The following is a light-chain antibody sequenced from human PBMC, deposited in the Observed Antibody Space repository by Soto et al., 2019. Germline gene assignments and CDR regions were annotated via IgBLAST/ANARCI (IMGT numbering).Light chain of an antibody. CDR2: GAS. CDR3: QQYESSPTT. J-gene: IGKJ4*02. CDR1: QSVSSTY. Sequence: EIVLLQSPGPLSLSPGERATLSCRASQSVSSTYSARYQQKPGQAPSLLIYGASSRATGIPDRFSGSGSGTDFPLTISRLEAEGFAVYYCQQYESSPTTFGGGTKVQIK. V-gene: IGKV3-20*01.